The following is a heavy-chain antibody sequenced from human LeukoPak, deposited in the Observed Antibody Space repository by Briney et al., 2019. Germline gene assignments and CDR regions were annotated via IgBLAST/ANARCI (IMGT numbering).Heavy chain of an antibody. CDR3: ARGGRAAFDY. CDR2: IYHSGST. CDR1: GGSISSGGYS. D-gene: IGHD2-15*01. V-gene: IGHV4-30-2*01. Sequence: SDTLSLTCAVSGGSISSGGYSWSWIRQPPGKGLEWIGYIYHSGSTYYNPSLKSRVTISVDRSKNQFSLKLSSVTAADTAVYYCARGGRAAFDYWGQGTLVTVSS. J-gene: IGHJ4*02.